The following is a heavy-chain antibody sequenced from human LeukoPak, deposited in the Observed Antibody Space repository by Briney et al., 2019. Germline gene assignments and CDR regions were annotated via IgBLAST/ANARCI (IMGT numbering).Heavy chain of an antibody. Sequence: GGSLRLSCAASGFTFSSYAMARVRQAPGKGLEWVSTITGSNGYTYYADSVKGRVTISRDNSKNTLYLQMNSLRAEDTAIYYCAGESPVTATGRSWFDPWGQGTLVTVSS. J-gene: IGHJ5*02. CDR2: ITGSNGYT. D-gene: IGHD6-13*01. V-gene: IGHV3-23*01. CDR1: GFTFSSYA. CDR3: AGESPVTATGRSWFDP.